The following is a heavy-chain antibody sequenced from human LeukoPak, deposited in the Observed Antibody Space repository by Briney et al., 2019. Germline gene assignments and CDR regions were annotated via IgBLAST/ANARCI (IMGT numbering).Heavy chain of an antibody. CDR3: ARDGKPYYNILTGYEDYYFGMDV. V-gene: IGHV1-18*01. CDR2: ISGYNGDT. J-gene: IGHJ6*02. CDR1: GYTFTSHG. Sequence: ASVKVSCKASGYTFTSHGIIWVRLAPGQGLEWMGWISGYNGDTNYAQKLQGRVTMTTDTSTSTAYMELRSLRSDDTAVYYCARDGKPYYNILTGYEDYYFGMDVWGQGTTVTVSS. D-gene: IGHD3-9*01.